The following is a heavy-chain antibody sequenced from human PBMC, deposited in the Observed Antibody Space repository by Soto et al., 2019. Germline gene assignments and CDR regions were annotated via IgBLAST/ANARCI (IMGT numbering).Heavy chain of an antibody. CDR3: ANTAGIEGGAFDI. Sequence: GGSLRLSRAASGFTFSSYAMSWVRQAPGKGLEWVSAISGSGGSTYYADSVKGRFTISRDNSKNTLYLQMNSLRAEDTAVYYCANTAGIEGGAFDIWGQGTMVTVSS. D-gene: IGHD3-10*01. J-gene: IGHJ3*02. CDR2: ISGSGGST. CDR1: GFTFSSYA. V-gene: IGHV3-23*01.